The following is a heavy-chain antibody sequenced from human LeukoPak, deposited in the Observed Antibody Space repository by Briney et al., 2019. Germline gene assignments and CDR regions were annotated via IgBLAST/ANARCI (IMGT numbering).Heavy chain of an antibody. CDR3: AKLEKGRNGYFDY. D-gene: IGHD2-8*01. CDR2: ISWNSGSI. CDR1: GFTFDDYA. Sequence: PGGSLRLSCAASGFTFDDYAMHWVRQAPGKGLEWVSGISWNSGSIGYADSVKGRFTISRDNAKNSLYLQINSLRAEDTALYYCAKLEKGRNGYFDYWGQGTLVTVSS. J-gene: IGHJ4*02. V-gene: IGHV3-9*01.